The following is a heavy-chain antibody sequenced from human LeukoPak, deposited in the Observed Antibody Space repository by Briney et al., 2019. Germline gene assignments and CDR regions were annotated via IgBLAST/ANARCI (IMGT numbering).Heavy chain of an antibody. J-gene: IGHJ4*02. CDR3: AKDLRSYYYDSSGFYGDY. Sequence: GGSLRLSCAASGFTFNIYGIHWVRQAPGKGLEWVAVTSYDGSEKHYADSVKGRFTISRDNSRNTLYLQVNSLSAEDTAVYYCAKDLRSYYYDSSGFYGDYWGQGTLVTVSS. V-gene: IGHV3-30*18. D-gene: IGHD3-22*01. CDR2: TSYDGSEK. CDR1: GFTFNIYG.